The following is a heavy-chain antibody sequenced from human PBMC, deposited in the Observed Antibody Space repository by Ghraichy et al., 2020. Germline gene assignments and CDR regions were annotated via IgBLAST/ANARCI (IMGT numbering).Heavy chain of an antibody. V-gene: IGHV3-49*03. Sequence: GGSLRLSCTASGFTFGDYAMSWFRQAPGKGLEWVGFIRSKAYGGTTEYAASVKGRFTISRDDSKSIAYLQMNSLKTEDTAVYYCTRGSSYYYDSSGYYYPFDYWGQGTLVTVSS. CDR3: TRGSSYYYDSSGYYYPFDY. CDR1: GFTFGDYA. D-gene: IGHD3-22*01. J-gene: IGHJ4*02. CDR2: IRSKAYGGTT.